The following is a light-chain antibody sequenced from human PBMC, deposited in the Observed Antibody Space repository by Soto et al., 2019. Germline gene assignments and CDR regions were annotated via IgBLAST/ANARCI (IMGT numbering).Light chain of an antibody. Sequence: DIQMTQSASTLSASFGDRVTITWRASQSISSWLAWYQQKTGKAPNLLIYDASTLESGVPSRFSGSGYGTEFNLTISSLQPDDFATYYCQQYNSYLWTFGQGTKVDIK. CDR1: QSISSW. CDR3: QQYNSYLWT. J-gene: IGKJ1*01. V-gene: IGKV1-5*01. CDR2: DAS.